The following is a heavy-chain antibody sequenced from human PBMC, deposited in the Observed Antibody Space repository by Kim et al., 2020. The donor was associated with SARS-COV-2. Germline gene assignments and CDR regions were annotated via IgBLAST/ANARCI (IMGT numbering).Heavy chain of an antibody. J-gene: IGHJ4*02. Sequence: ASVKVSCKASGYTFTRYGISWVRQAPGQGLEWMGWISGSNGNTNYEQRLHGRVTMTTDKSTNTAYMELRSLESDDTAVYYCARESSTGAGTRAFDYWGQRKLFTVSS. CDR2: ISGSNGNT. CDR3: ARESSTGAGTRAFDY. V-gene: IGHV1-18*01. D-gene: IGHD6-19*01. CDR1: GYTFTRYG.